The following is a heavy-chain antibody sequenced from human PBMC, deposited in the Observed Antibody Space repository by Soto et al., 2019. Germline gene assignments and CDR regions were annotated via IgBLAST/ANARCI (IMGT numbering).Heavy chain of an antibody. CDR3: ASRTPYCSGGSCYGYYYYGMDV. D-gene: IGHD2-15*01. V-gene: IGHV4-4*02. CDR2: IYHSGST. Sequence: QVQLQESGPGLVKPSGTLSLTCAVSGGSISSSNWWSWVRQPPGKGLEWIGEIYHSGSTNYNPSLKSRVNISVDKSKNQFSLKLSSVTAADTAVYYCASRTPYCSGGSCYGYYYYGMDVWGQGTTVTVSS. J-gene: IGHJ6*02. CDR1: GGSISSSNW.